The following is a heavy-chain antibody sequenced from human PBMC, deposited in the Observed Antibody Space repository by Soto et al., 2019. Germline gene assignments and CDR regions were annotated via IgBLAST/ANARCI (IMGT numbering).Heavy chain of an antibody. J-gene: IGHJ3*02. Sequence: EVQLVESGGGLVKPGGSLRLSCAASGFTFSSYSMNWVRQAPGKGLEWVSSISSSSSYIYYADSVKGRFTISRDNAKNSLYLQMNSLRAEDKAVYYCARSMSPGAFDIWGQGTMVTVSS. V-gene: IGHV3-21*01. CDR1: GFTFSSYS. CDR2: ISSSSSYI. CDR3: ARSMSPGAFDI.